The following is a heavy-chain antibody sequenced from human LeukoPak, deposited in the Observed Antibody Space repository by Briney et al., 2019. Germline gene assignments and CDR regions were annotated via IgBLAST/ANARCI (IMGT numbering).Heavy chain of an antibody. V-gene: IGHV3-33*06. J-gene: IGHJ4*02. CDR1: GFTFSSYG. CDR2: IWYDGSNK. CDR3: AKVEDGYNYIDY. Sequence: GGSLRLSCAASGFTFSSYGMHWVRQAPGRGLEWAAVIWYDGSNKYYADSVKGRFTISRDNSKNTLYLQMNSLRAEDTAVYYCAKVEDGYNYIDYWGQGTLVTVSS. D-gene: IGHD5-24*01.